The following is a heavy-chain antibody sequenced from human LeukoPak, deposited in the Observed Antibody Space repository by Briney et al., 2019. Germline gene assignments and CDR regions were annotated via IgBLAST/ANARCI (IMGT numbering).Heavy chain of an antibody. CDR2: IREDGGEK. D-gene: IGHD1-7*01. CDR3: ARESLVSGTTRGNYYYYGMDV. CDR1: GFTFSTHW. V-gene: IGHV3-7*01. Sequence: GGSLRLSCAASGFTFSTHWMSWVRQTPGKGLEWVANIREDGGEKHYLDSVKGRFTISRDNAKNSPYLQMNSLRAEDTAVYFCARESLVSGTTRGNYYYYGMDVWGQGSTVTVSS. J-gene: IGHJ6*02.